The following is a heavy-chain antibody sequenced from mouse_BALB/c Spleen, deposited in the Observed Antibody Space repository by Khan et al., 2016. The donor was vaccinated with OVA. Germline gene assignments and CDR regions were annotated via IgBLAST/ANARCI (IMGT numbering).Heavy chain of an antibody. CDR1: GDSITSGY. CDR2: MIYSGNT. D-gene: IGHD2-14*01. CDR3: ARSTYRYAFAY. J-gene: IGHJ3*01. V-gene: IGHV3-8*02. Sequence: EVQLQESGPSLVKPSQTLSLTCSVTGDSITSGYWSWIRKFPGNKLEYMGYMIYSGNTYYNPSLKSRISITRHTSKTQYSLQLNSVTTEDTATYYCARSTYRYAFAYWGQGTLVTVSA.